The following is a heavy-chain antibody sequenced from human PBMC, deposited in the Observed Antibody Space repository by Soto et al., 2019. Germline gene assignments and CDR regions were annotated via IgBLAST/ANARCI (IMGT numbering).Heavy chain of an antibody. Sequence: GGSLRLSCAASGFTFSSYAMSWVRQAPGKGLEWVSAISGSGGSTYYADSVKGRFTISRDNSKYTLYMQMNSLRAEDTAVYYCAKVSGIYLWLRLLRDDAIDVCGQGTTVTVYS. V-gene: IGHV3-23*01. CDR1: GFTFSSYA. CDR3: AKVSGIYLWLRLLRDDAIDV. CDR2: ISGSGGST. J-gene: IGHJ6*02. D-gene: IGHD5-18*01.